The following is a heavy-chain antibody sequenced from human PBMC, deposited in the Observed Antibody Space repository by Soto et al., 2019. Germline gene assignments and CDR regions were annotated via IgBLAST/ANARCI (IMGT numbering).Heavy chain of an antibody. V-gene: IGHV1-69*04. CDR1: GDTFSFYS. J-gene: IGHJ4*02. Sequence: QVQLVQSGAEVKRPGSSVKVSCEASGDTFSFYSINWLRQAPGLGLEWMGRVNPILSMSNYAQRFQCRVTMTADKSTSTAYMELSGLRSEDTAMYYCATSYGSGYRAFDYWGQGALVTVSS. CDR3: ATSYGSGYRAFDY. D-gene: IGHD3-10*01. CDR2: VNPILSMS.